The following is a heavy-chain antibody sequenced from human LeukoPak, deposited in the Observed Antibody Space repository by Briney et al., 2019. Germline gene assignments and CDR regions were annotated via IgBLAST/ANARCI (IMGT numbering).Heavy chain of an antibody. V-gene: IGHV4-59*01. CDR3: ARDEGDYGDYQGFDP. J-gene: IGHJ5*02. CDR1: GGSISSYY. Sequence: SEPLSLTCTVSGGSISSYYWSWIRQPPGKGLEWIGYIYYSGSTNYNPSLKSRVTISVDTSKNQFSLKLSSVTAADTAVYYCARDEGDYGDYQGFDPWGQGTLVTVSS. D-gene: IGHD4-17*01. CDR2: IYYSGST.